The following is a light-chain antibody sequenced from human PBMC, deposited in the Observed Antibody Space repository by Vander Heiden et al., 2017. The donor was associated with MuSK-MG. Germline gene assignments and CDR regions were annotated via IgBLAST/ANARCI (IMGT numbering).Light chain of an antibody. Sequence: QSALTQPPSASGSPGQSVTISCTGTSSDVGGYNSVSWYQQHPGKAPKLMMYEVTKRPSGVPDRVAGSKSGNTASLTVSGLQAADEAHDYCISSSGSTHVVIGGGTKLTVL. CDR3: ISSSGSTHVV. J-gene: IGLJ2*01. CDR2: EVT. V-gene: IGLV2-8*01. CDR1: SSDVGGYNS.